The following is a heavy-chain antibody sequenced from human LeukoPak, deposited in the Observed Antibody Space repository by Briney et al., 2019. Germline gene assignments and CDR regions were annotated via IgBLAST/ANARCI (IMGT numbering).Heavy chain of an antibody. V-gene: IGHV1-46*01. Sequence: ASVMVSCKASGDTFTSYYMHWVRQAPGQGLEWMGIINPSGGSTSYAQKFQGRVTMTRDTSTSTVYMELSSLRSEDTAVYYCAGGGGNWGAAFDIWGQGTMVTVSS. CDR3: AGGGGNWGAAFDI. CDR1: GDTFTSYY. D-gene: IGHD4-23*01. CDR2: INPSGGST. J-gene: IGHJ3*02.